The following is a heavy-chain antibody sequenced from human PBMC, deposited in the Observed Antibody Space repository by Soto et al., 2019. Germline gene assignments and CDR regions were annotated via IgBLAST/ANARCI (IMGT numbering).Heavy chain of an antibody. CDR3: ARSPRYCTNGVCWGTNWFDP. CDR1: GCTFSSYS. D-gene: IGHD2-8*01. J-gene: IGHJ5*02. Sequence: EVQLVESGGGLVQPGWSLRLSCVASGCTFSSYSMNWVRQAPGKGLEGVSYISSSSSTIYYADSVKGRFTISRDNAKNSLYLQMNSLRAEDTAVYYCARSPRYCTNGVCWGTNWFDPWGQGTLVTVSS. CDR2: ISSSSSTI. V-gene: IGHV3-48*01.